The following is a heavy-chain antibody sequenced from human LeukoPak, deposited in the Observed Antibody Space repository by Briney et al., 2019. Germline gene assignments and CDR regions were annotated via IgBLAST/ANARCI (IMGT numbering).Heavy chain of an antibody. CDR3: ARHDGFLEWSPFDY. J-gene: IGHJ4*02. Sequence: PSETLSLTCAVSGYSISSGYYWGWTRQLPGKGLEWIGSIYHSGSTYYNPSLKSRVTISVDTSKNQFSLKLSSVTAADTAVYYCARHDGFLEWSPFDYWGQGTPVTVSS. CDR1: GYSISSGYY. D-gene: IGHD3-3*01. V-gene: IGHV4-38-2*01. CDR2: IYHSGST.